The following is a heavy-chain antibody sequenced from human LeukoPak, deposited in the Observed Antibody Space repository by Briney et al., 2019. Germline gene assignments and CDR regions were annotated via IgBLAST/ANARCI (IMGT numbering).Heavy chain of an antibody. Sequence: GSLRLSCAASGFTFSSYAMSWVRQAPGKGLEWIGYIYYSGSTNYNPSLKSRVTISVDTSKNQFSLKLSSMTAADTAVYYCARPAISMRLAFDIWGQGTMVTVSS. V-gene: IGHV4-59*01. J-gene: IGHJ3*02. CDR3: ARPAISMRLAFDI. D-gene: IGHD2/OR15-2a*01. CDR2: IYYSGST. CDR1: GFTFSSYA.